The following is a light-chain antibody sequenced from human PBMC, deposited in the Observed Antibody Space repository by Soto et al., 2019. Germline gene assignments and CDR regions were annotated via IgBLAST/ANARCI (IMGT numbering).Light chain of an antibody. CDR3: QHRSNWPWT. Sequence: EIVLTQSPSTLSLSPGERATLSCRASQRVSSYLVWYQQKPGQAPRLLIYDAPNRATGIPARFSGSGSGTDFTLPISSLEPEDFAVYYCQHRSNWPWTFGQGTKVAIK. CDR1: QRVSSY. J-gene: IGKJ1*01. CDR2: DAP. V-gene: IGKV3-11*01.